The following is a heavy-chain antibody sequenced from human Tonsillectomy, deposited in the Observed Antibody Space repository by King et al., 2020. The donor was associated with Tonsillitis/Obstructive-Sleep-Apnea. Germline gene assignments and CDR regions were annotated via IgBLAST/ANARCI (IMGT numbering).Heavy chain of an antibody. D-gene: IGHD1-26*01. Sequence: QLVQSGPEVKKPGTSVKVPCKASGFTFTSSAVQWVRQARGQRLEWIGWIVVGSGNTNYAQKFQERVTITRDMSTSTAYMELSSLRSEDTAVYYCAASPSGSDYLGSGALDIWGQGTMVTVSS. CDR1: GFTFTSSA. CDR3: AASPSGSDYLGSGALDI. V-gene: IGHV1-58*01. CDR2: IVVGSGNT. J-gene: IGHJ3*02.